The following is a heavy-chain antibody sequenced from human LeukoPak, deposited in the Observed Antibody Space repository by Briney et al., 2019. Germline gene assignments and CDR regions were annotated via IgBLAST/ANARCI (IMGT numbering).Heavy chain of an antibody. D-gene: IGHD1-26*01. Sequence: PGGSLRLSCAASGFIFDDYAMYWVRQVPGKGLEWVSGINWNSGNIVYADSVKGRFIISRDNAKNSLYMQMNSLRAEDMALYYCAKGGSYGLDVTFDCWGQGTLVTVSS. J-gene: IGHJ4*02. CDR3: AKGGSYGLDVTFDC. V-gene: IGHV3-9*03. CDR2: INWNSGNI. CDR1: GFIFDDYA.